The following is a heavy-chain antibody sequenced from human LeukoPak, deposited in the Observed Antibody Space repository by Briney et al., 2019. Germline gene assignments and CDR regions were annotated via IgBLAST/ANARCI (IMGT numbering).Heavy chain of an antibody. V-gene: IGHV3-53*01. CDR2: IYSGGST. Sequence: PGGSLRLSCAASGFTVSSNYMSWVRQAPGKGLEWVSVIYSGGSTYYADSVKGRFTISRDNSKNTLYLQMNSLRAEDTAVYYCARAQYYYDSSGLDYWGQGTLVTVSS. J-gene: IGHJ4*02. CDR1: GFTVSSNY. D-gene: IGHD3-22*01. CDR3: ARAQYYYDSSGLDY.